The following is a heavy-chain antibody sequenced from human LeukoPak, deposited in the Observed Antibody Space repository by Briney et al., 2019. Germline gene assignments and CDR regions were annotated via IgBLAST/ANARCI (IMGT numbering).Heavy chain of an antibody. J-gene: IGHJ3*01. V-gene: IGHV4-61*01. CDR1: GGSVSSGSYY. Sequence: KPSETLSLTCTVSGGSVSSGSYYWSWIRQPPGKGLEWIGYICYSGSTNYNPSLKSRVTISVDTSKNQFSLKLRSVTAADTAVYYCARVPGGGTAANWGQGTMVTVSS. D-gene: IGHD1-7*01. CDR3: ARVPGGGTAAN. CDR2: ICYSGST.